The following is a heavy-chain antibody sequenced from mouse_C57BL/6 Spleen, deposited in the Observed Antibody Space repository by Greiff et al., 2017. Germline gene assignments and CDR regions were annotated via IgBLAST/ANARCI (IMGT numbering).Heavy chain of an antibody. V-gene: IGHV1-55*01. CDR3: AKLGRGEGIIDY. Sequence: QVQLQQPGAELVKPGASVKMSCKASGYTFTSYWITWVKQRPGQGLEWIGDIYPGSGSTNYNEKFKSKATLTVDTSSSTAYMQLSSLTSEDSAVYYCAKLGRGEGIIDYWGQGTTLTGSS. CDR1: GYTFTSYW. D-gene: IGHD4-1*01. J-gene: IGHJ2*01. CDR2: IYPGSGST.